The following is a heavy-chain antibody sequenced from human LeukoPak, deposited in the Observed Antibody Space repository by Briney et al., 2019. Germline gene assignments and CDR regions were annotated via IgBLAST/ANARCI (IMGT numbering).Heavy chain of an antibody. V-gene: IGHV3-74*01. CDR1: GNYW. J-gene: IGHJ4*02. D-gene: IGHD2-2*01. CDR2: INSDGSWT. Sequence: GGSLRLSCAASGNYWMHWVRQAPGKGLVWVSHINSDGSWTGYADSVKGRFTISKDNAKNTVYLQMNNLRAEDAAVYYCVSFYETYWGRGTLVTVSS. CDR3: VSFYETY.